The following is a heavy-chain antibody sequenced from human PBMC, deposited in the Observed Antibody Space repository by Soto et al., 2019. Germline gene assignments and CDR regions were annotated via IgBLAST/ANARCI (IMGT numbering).Heavy chain of an antibody. CDR2: IYYSGST. J-gene: IGHJ5*02. D-gene: IGHD2-2*01. V-gene: IGHV4-59*01. CDR1: GGSISSYY. CDR3: ASLYCSSTRCYGGGFDP. Sequence: PSETLSLTCTVSGGSISSYYWSWIRQPPGKGLEWIGYIYYSGSTNYNPSLKSRVTISVDTSKNQFSLKLSSVTAADTAVYYCASLYCSSTRCYGGGFDPWGQGTLVTVSS.